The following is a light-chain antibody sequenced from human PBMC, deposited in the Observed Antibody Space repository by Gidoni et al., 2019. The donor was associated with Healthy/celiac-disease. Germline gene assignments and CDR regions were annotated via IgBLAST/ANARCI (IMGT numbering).Light chain of an antibody. V-gene: IGKV3-11*01. CDR3: QKRSNWPPYT. CDR1: QSVSSS. CDR2: DAS. J-gene: IGKJ2*01. Sequence: ELMFTHSPATLSLFPGEIATLSCRASQSVSSSLAWYQQKPGQAPRLLIYDASNRATGIPARLSGSGSGTDFNLTISSIEPEDFAVYYCQKRSNWPPYTFGQGTKLEIK.